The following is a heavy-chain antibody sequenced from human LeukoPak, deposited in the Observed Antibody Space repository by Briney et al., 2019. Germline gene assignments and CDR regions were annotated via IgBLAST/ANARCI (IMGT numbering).Heavy chain of an antibody. CDR1: GFTFSSYS. CDR3: ARSSSYGFHYFDY. J-gene: IGHJ4*02. V-gene: IGHV3-21*01. Sequence: GGSLRLSCAASGFTFSSYSMNWVRQAPGKGLEWVSSISSSSSYIYYADSVKGRFTISRDNAKNSLYLQMNSLRAEDTAVYYCARSSSYGFHYFDYWGQGTLVTVSS. CDR2: ISSSSSYI. D-gene: IGHD5-18*01.